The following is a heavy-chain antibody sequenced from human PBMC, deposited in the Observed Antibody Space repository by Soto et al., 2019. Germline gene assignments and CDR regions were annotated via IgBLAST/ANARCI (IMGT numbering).Heavy chain of an antibody. D-gene: IGHD3-9*01. J-gene: IGHJ4*02. CDR1: GFTFSSYG. CDR2: ISYDGSNK. V-gene: IGHV3-30*18. CDR3: AKERDMLRYFDWLLSPPRRFDY. Sequence: PVGSLRLSCAASGFTFSSYGMHWVRQAPGKGLEWVAVISYDGSNKYYADSVKGRFTISRDNSKNTLYLQMNSLRAEDTAVYYCAKERDMLRYFDWLLSPPRRFDYWGQGTLVTVSS.